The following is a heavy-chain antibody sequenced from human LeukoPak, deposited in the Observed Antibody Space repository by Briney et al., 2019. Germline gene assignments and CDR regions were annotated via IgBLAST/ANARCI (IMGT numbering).Heavy chain of an antibody. Sequence: PGGSLRLSCAASGFTFSSYAMSWVRQAPGKGLEWVSAISGSGGSTYYADSVKGRFTISRDNAKNSLYLQMNSLRAEDTAVYYCARPGSAGDYWGQGTLVTVSS. CDR2: ISGSGGST. V-gene: IGHV3-23*01. CDR1: GFTFSSYA. J-gene: IGHJ4*02. D-gene: IGHD1-14*01. CDR3: ARPGSAGDY.